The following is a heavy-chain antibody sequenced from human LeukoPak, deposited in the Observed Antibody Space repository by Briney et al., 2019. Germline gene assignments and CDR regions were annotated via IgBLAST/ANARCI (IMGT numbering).Heavy chain of an antibody. D-gene: IGHD4-17*01. J-gene: IGHJ6*03. CDR3: AKDGSTFTVTIYYYYYMDV. Sequence: GGSLRLSCAASGFTFSSYGMGWVRQAPGKGLQWVSALSGRGGRTYYADSVKGRFTISRDNSKNTLHLQMNSLRADDTAVYYCAKDGSTFTVTIYYYYYMDVWGKGTTVTVSS. CDR2: LSGRGGRT. CDR1: GFTFSSYG. V-gene: IGHV3-23*01.